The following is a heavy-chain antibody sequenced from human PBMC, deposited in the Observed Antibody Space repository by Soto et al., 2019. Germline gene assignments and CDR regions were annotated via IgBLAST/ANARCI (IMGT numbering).Heavy chain of an antibody. J-gene: IGHJ4*02. CDR1: GGSINNNNYY. CDR2: IYYDGST. CDR3: ATVLVGATRHPDSDS. Sequence: SEPLSLTCTVSGGSINNNNYYWAWIRQPPGKGLSWIASIYYDGSTYYNSSLKSRVTISRDTSKNHFSLRLTSMTAADTAVYYCATVLVGATRHPDSDSWGQGTLVTVSS. V-gene: IGHV4-39*02. D-gene: IGHD2-15*01.